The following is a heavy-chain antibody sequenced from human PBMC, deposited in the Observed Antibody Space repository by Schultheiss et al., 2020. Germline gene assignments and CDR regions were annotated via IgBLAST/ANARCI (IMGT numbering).Heavy chain of an antibody. V-gene: IGHV3-23*01. J-gene: IGHJ4*02. CDR1: GFTFSSHA. CDR2: ISAGGSGT. D-gene: IGHD3-22*01. Sequence: GGSLRLSCAASGFTFSSHAMNWVRQAPGKGLEWVSAISAGGSGTYYADAVKGRFTISRDNSKNTLFLQMNSLRAEDTAVYYCARGLPRPYYYDSSGYSLFDYWGQGTLVTVSS. CDR3: ARGLPRPYYYDSSGYSLFDY.